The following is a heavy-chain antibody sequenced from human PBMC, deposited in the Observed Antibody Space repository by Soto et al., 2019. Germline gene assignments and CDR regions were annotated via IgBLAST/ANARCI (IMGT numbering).Heavy chain of an antibody. Sequence: GGSLRLSCAASGFTFSSYAMHWVRQAPGKGLEWVAVISYDGSNKYYADSVKGRFTISRDNSKNTLYLQMNSLRAEDTAVYYCAKEGPRRSIAVAGTGAFDIWGQGTRVTVSS. CDR2: ISYDGSNK. V-gene: IGHV3-30-3*01. CDR1: GFTFSSYA. J-gene: IGHJ3*02. D-gene: IGHD6-19*01. CDR3: AKEGPRRSIAVAGTGAFDI.